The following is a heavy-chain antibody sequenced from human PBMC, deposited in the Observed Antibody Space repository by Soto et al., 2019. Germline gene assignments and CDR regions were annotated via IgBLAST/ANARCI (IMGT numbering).Heavy chain of an antibody. D-gene: IGHD2-15*01. CDR2: IKQNGSEK. Sequence: GGSLRLSCEASGFSFSKYWMTWVRQAPGKGVEWVANIKQNGSEKYYADSVKGRFTISRDNAQTSLSLQMNALRVEDTDLYYXXRDGFXXGXXCYXGLVYWGKGIXVTXSS. V-gene: IGHV3-7*01. CDR3: XRDGFXXGXXCYXGLVY. CDR1: GFSFSKYW. J-gene: IGHJ4*02.